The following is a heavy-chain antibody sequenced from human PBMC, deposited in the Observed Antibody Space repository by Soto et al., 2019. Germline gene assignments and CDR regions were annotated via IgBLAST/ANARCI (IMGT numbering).Heavy chain of an antibody. CDR1: GVTVSSNY. V-gene: IGHV3-53*02. J-gene: IGHJ6*02. CDR3: ARDPPATRHGMDV. CDR2: IYSGGST. Sequence: EVQLVETGGGLIQPGGSLRLSCAASGVTVSSNYMSWVRQAPGKGLEWVSGIYSGGSTYYADSVRGRFTISRDNSKNTLYLQMKSLRAEDTAVYYCARDPPATRHGMDVGGQGTTVTVSS.